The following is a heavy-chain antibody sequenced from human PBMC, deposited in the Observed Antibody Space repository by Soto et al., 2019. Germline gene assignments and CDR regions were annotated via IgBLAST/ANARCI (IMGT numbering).Heavy chain of an antibody. CDR2: INHSGST. CDR1: GGSFSGYY. CDR3: ARARRWFDP. J-gene: IGHJ5*02. Sequence: SETLSLTCAVYGGSFSGYYWSWIRQPPGKGLEWIGEINHSGSTNYNPSLKSRVTISVDTSKNQFSLKLSSVTAADTAVYYCARARRWFDPWGQGTLVTVSS. V-gene: IGHV4-34*01.